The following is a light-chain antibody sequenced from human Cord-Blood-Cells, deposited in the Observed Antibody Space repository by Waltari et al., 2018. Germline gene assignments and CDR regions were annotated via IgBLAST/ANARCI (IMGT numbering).Light chain of an antibody. V-gene: IGLV6-57*02. CDR2: EDN. CDR1: SGSIASNY. Sequence: NFMLTQPHSVSESPGKTVTISCTGSSGSIASNYVQWYQQRPGSAPTAVIYEDNQRPAGVPDRFSGSIDSSSNSASRTISGLKTEDEADYYCQSYDSSNQVFGGGTKLTVL. J-gene: IGLJ3*02. CDR3: QSYDSSNQV.